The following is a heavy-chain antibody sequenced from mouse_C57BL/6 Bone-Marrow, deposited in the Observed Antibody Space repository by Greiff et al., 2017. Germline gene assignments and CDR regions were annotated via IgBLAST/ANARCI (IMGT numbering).Heavy chain of an antibody. V-gene: IGHV1-66*01. CDR2: IYPGSGNT. CDR1: GYSFTSYY. Sequence: VQLQQSGPELVKPGASVKISCKASGYSFTSYYIHWVKQRPGQGLGWIGWIYPGSGNTKYNEKFKGKATLTADTSSSTAYMQLSSRTSDDSAVYYCARGGQDSNLYFDYWGQGTTLTVSS. CDR3: ARGGQDSNLYFDY. D-gene: IGHD2-5*01. J-gene: IGHJ2*01.